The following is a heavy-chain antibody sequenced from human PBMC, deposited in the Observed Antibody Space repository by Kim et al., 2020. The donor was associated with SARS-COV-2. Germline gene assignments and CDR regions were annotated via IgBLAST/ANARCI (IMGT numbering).Heavy chain of an antibody. Sequence: GESLKISCKGSGYSFTSYWIGWVRQMPGKGLEWMGIIYPGDSDTRYSPSFQGQVTISADKSISTAYLQWSSLKASDTAMYYCARPDFPGIVGATTYFDYWGQGTLVTVSS. V-gene: IGHV5-51*01. D-gene: IGHD1-26*01. CDR2: IYPGDSDT. CDR1: GYSFTSYW. J-gene: IGHJ4*02. CDR3: ARPDFPGIVGATTYFDY.